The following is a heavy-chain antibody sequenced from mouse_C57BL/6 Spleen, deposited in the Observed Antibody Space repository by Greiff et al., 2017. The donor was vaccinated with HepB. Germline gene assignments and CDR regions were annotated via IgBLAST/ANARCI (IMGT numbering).Heavy chain of an antibody. CDR3: ARGGDDYAMDY. CDR2: IYPGDGDT. J-gene: IGHJ4*01. V-gene: IGHV1-80*01. Sequence: VQVVESGAELVKPGASVKISCKASGYAFSSYWMNWVKQRPGKGLEWIGQIYPGDGDTNYNGKFKGKATLTADKSSSTAYMQLSSLTSEDSAVYFCARGGDDYAMDYWGQGTSVTVSS. CDR1: GYAFSSYW. D-gene: IGHD3-3*01.